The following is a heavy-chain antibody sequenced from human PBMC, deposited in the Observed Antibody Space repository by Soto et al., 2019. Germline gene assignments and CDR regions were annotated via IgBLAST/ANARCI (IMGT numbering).Heavy chain of an antibody. Sequence: QVQLVQSGGEVKRPGASVKVSCKPSGYTFTNYVIDWVRQAPGQGLEWMGWISPFNGHTKYAQKFQGGVTLTTDTSTSTAYMELTSLRFDDTAVYYCARDAGGGSYLAYWGQGTLVTVSS. CDR2: ISPFNGHT. CDR3: ARDAGGGSYLAY. J-gene: IGHJ4*02. CDR1: GYTFTNYV. D-gene: IGHD1-26*01. V-gene: IGHV1-18*01.